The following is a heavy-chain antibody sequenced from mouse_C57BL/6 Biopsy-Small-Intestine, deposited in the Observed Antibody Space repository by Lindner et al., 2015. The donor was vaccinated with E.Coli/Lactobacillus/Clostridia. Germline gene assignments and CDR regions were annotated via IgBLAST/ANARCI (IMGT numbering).Heavy chain of an antibody. Sequence: VQLQESGPVLVAPSQSLSITCTVSGFSLTTYGVHWVRQPPGKGLEWLGVIWAGGSTNYNSALMSRLSISKDNSKSQVFLKMNSLQTDDTAMYYCARGGYGDYVHYYALDYWGQGTSVTVSS. V-gene: IGHV2-9*02. J-gene: IGHJ4*01. CDR2: IWAGGST. CDR1: GFSLTTYG. CDR3: ARGGYGDYVHYYALDY. D-gene: IGHD2-13*01.